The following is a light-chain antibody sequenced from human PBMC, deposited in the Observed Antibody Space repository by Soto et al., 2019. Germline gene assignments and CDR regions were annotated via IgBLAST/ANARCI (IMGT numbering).Light chain of an antibody. Sequence: EIVMTQSPATLSVSPGERATLSCRASQSVSSNLAWYHQKPGQAPRLLIYGASTRATGIPARFSGSGSGTEFTLTISSLQSEDFAVYYCQQYHNWPLWTFGKGTKVQIK. J-gene: IGKJ1*01. CDR1: QSVSSN. V-gene: IGKV3-15*01. CDR2: GAS. CDR3: QQYHNWPLWT.